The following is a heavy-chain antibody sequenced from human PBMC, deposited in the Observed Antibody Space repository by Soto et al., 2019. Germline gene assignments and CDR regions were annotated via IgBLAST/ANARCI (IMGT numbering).Heavy chain of an antibody. J-gene: IGHJ6*02. V-gene: IGHV4-34*01. CDR3: ARGVYYDILTGYYDYGMDV. D-gene: IGHD3-9*01. CDR1: GGSFSGYY. Sequence: SETLSLTCAVYGGSFSGYYWSWIRQPPGKGLEWIGEINHSGSTNYNPSLKSRVTISVDTSKNQFSLKLSSVTAADTAVYYCARGVYYDILTGYYDYGMDVWGQGTTVT. CDR2: INHSGST.